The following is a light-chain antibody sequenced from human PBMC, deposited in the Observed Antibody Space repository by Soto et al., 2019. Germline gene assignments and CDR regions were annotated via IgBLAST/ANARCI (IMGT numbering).Light chain of an antibody. CDR2: DVS. Sequence: QSALTQPASVSGSPGQSITISCTGTSSDVGGYNYVSWCQQHPGKAPKLMIYDVSNRPSGVSNRFSGSKSGNTASLTISGLQAEDEAAYYCSSYTSSSTLDVFGTGTKLTVL. CDR1: SSDVGGYNY. CDR3: SSYTSSSTLDV. V-gene: IGLV2-14*01. J-gene: IGLJ1*01.